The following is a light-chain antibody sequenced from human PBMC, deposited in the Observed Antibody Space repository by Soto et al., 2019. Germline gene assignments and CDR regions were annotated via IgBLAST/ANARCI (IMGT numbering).Light chain of an antibody. J-gene: IGLJ2*01. Sequence: NFMLTQPHSVSESPGKTVTISCTRSSGSIASNYVQWYQQRPGSSPTTVIYEDNQRPSGVPDRFSGSIDSSSNSASLTISELKTGDEADYYCQSYDSSKQVFGGGTKVTVL. V-gene: IGLV6-57*01. CDR2: EDN. CDR1: SGSIASNY. CDR3: QSYDSSKQV.